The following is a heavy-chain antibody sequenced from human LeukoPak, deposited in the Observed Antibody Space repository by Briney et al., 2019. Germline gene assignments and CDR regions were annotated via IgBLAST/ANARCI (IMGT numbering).Heavy chain of an antibody. D-gene: IGHD3-10*01. CDR1: GFTFSSYA. V-gene: IGHV3-23*01. CDR3: ARRYYYGSGSYD. CDR2: ISGSGGST. J-gene: IGHJ4*02. Sequence: PGGSLRLSCAASGFTFSSYAMSWVRQAPGKGLEWVSAISGSGGSTYYADSVKGRFTISRDNSKNTLYLQMNSLRAEDTAVYYCARRYYYGSGSYDWGQGTLVTVSS.